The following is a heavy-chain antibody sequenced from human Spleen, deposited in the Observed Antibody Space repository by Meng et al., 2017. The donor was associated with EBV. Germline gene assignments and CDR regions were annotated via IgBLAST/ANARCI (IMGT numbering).Heavy chain of an antibody. CDR1: GGTFSNYA. CDR3: ATDGGGASGSYNVDY. CDR2: IIPIFGTA. Sequence: QVQLVQSGAEAKKPGSSVKVSCKASGGTFSNYAISWVRQAPGQGLEWMGGIIPIFGTADYAQKFQGRVTITADESTSTAYMELSSLRSEDTAVYYCATDGGGASGSYNVDYWGQGTLVTVSS. J-gene: IGHJ4*02. D-gene: IGHD3-10*01. V-gene: IGHV1-69*01.